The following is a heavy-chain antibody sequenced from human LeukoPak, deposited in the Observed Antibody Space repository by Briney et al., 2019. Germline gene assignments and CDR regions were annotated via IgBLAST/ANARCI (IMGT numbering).Heavy chain of an antibody. V-gene: IGHV4-4*07. Sequence: KSSETLSLTCTVSGGSISSYYWSWVRQPAGKGLEWIGRIYASGNTNYNPSLKGRLTMTVDTSKNQFSLNLSYVTAADTAVYYCARGRGSSWYYFDSWGQGTLVTVSS. CDR3: ARGRGSSWYYFDS. CDR2: IYASGNT. J-gene: IGHJ4*02. CDR1: GGSISSYY. D-gene: IGHD6-13*01.